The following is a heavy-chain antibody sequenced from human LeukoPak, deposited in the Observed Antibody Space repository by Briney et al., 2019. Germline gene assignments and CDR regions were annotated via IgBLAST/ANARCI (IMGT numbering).Heavy chain of an antibody. CDR2: IYYSGST. Sequence: SQTLSLTCTVSGGSISSGGYYWSWIRQHPGKGLEWIGYIYYSGSTYYNPSLKSRVTISVDTSKNQFSLNLNSVTAADTAVYYCATQVGAARTYFDYWGQGTLVTVSS. D-gene: IGHD6-6*01. CDR3: ATQVGAARTYFDY. V-gene: IGHV4-31*03. J-gene: IGHJ4*02. CDR1: GGSISSGGYY.